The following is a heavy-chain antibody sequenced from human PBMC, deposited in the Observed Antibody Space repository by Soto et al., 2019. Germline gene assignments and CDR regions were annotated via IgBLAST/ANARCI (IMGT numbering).Heavy chain of an antibody. CDR3: ARLGGYCDRTGCYGYYALDV. CDR1: GGSISSYY. Sequence: PEATLSLPCTVSGGSISSYYWSWIRQPPGKGLEWIGYIYYSGSTNYNPSLKSRVTISVDASKNDFSLKVTSATVADTAIYYCARLGGYCDRTGCYGYYALDVWGHGTTVTVSS. D-gene: IGHD2-15*01. CDR2: IYYSGST. V-gene: IGHV4-59*08. J-gene: IGHJ6*02.